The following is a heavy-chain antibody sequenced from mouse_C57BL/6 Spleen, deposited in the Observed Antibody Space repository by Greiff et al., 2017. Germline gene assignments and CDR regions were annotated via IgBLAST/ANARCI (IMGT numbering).Heavy chain of an antibody. J-gene: IGHJ1*03. Sequence: VHVKQSGPELVKPGASVKISCKASGYSFTDYNMNWVKQSNGKSLEWIGVINPNYGTTSYNQKFKGKATLTVDQSSSTAYMQLNSLTSEDSAVYYCARGNYYGSSYDWYFDVWGTGTTVTVSS. CDR3: ARGNYYGSSYDWYFDV. CDR1: GYSFTDYN. V-gene: IGHV1-39*01. CDR2: INPNYGTT. D-gene: IGHD1-1*01.